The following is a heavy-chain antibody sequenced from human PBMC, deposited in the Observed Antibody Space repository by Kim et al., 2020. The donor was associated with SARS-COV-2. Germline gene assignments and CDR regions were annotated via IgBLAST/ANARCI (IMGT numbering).Heavy chain of an antibody. D-gene: IGHD1-26*01. Sequence: GGSLRLSCKGFGFTFGDYAMSWVRQAPGKGLEWIGFIRSKDYGGTTEYAASVKGRFTISRDDSTSIAYLQMNSLKTEDTAVYFCTRGPVGSTKADYWGQGTLVTVSS. CDR1: GFTFGDYA. CDR3: TRGPVGSTKADY. V-gene: IGHV3-49*04. J-gene: IGHJ4*02. CDR2: IRSKDYGGTT.